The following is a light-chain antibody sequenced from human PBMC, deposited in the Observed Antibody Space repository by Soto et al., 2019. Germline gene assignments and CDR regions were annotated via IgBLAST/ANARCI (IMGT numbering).Light chain of an antibody. V-gene: IGLV2-8*01. CDR2: EIS. CDR3: SSYAGRNTLV. CDR1: SSDIGSYNY. J-gene: IGLJ2*01. Sequence: QSALTQPPSASGSPGQSVTISCTGTSSDIGSYNYVSWYQQHPGKAPKLIIYEISKRPSGVPDRFSGSKSVNTASLTVSGLQAEDEADYYCSSYAGRNTLVFGGGTKLTVL.